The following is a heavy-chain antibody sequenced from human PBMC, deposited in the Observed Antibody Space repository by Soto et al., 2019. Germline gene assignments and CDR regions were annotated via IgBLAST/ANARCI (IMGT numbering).Heavy chain of an antibody. J-gene: IGHJ3*02. Sequence: GGSLRLSCAASGFTFSSYAMSWVRQAPGKGLEWVSAIGGSGSSTYYADSVKGRFTISRDNSKNTLYLQMNSLRAEDTAVYDCAEGGSVSAFDIWGQGTMVTVSS. CDR1: GFTFSSYA. CDR2: IGGSGSST. V-gene: IGHV3-23*01. D-gene: IGHD3-16*01. CDR3: AEGGSVSAFDI.